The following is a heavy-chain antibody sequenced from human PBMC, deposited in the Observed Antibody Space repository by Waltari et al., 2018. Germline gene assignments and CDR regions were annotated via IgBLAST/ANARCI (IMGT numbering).Heavy chain of an antibody. CDR2: INPNSGGT. CDR3: ARLHGSYSYGYKYGMDV. CDR1: GYTFTGYY. D-gene: IGHD5-18*01. Sequence: QVQLVQSGAEVKKPGASVKVSCKASGYTFTGYYMHWVRQAPGQGLEWMGRINPNSGGTNYAQKLQGRVTMTRDTSISTAYMELSRLRSDDTAVYYCARLHGSYSYGYKYGMDVWGQGTTVTVSS. V-gene: IGHV1-2*06. J-gene: IGHJ6*02.